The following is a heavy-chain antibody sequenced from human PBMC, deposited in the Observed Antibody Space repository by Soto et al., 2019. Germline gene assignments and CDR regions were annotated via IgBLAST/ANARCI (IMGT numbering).Heavy chain of an antibody. CDR2: IYYSGST. Sequence: SETLSLTCTVSGGSISSYYWSWIRQSPGKGLEWIGYIYYSGSTNYNPSLKSRVTISVDTSKNQFSLKLSSVTAADTAVYYCARDYHSGNAFDIWGQGTMVTVSS. CDR3: ARDYHSGNAFDI. D-gene: IGHD1-1*01. V-gene: IGHV4-59*01. J-gene: IGHJ3*02. CDR1: GGSISSYY.